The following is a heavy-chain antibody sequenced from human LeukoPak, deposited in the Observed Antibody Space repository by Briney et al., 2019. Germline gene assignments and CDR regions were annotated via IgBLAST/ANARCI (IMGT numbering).Heavy chain of an antibody. V-gene: IGHV4-34*01. Sequence: PSETLSLTCAVYGGSFSGYFWSWIRQPPGKGLEWIGEINQSGSTNYNPSLKSRVTISADTSKNQFSLKLTSVTAADTAVYYCARVDYSNYGWVYYGMDVWGQGTTVTVSS. J-gene: IGHJ6*02. CDR3: ARVDYSNYGWVYYGMDV. CDR2: INQSGST. CDR1: GGSFSGYF. D-gene: IGHD4-11*01.